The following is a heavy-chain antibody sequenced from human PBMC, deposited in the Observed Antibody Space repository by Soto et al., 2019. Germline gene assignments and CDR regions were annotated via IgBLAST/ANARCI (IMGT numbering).Heavy chain of an antibody. Sequence: QVQLVESGGGVVQPGRSLRLSCAASGFTFSSYGMHWVRQAPGKGLEWVAVISYDGSNKYYADSVKDRFTISRDNSKNTLYLQMNSLRAEDTAVYYCAKGKGYPYWCQGTLVTVSS. CDR1: GFTFSSYG. D-gene: IGHD5-18*01. CDR2: ISYDGSNK. V-gene: IGHV3-30*18. J-gene: IGHJ4*02. CDR3: AKGKGYPY.